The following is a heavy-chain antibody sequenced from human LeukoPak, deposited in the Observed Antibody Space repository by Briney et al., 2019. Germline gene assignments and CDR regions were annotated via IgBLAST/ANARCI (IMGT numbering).Heavy chain of an antibody. J-gene: IGHJ4*02. CDR2: IYSSGST. CDR3: ARDRGAYYYETGY. D-gene: IGHD3-22*01. Sequence: GGSLRLSCAASGFSISSNYMNWVRQAPGKGLEWVSVIYSSGSTYYADSVKGRFTISRDDSRNTLYLQMNNLRAEDTAVYYCARDRGAYYYETGYWGQGTLVTVSS. V-gene: IGHV3-66*01. CDR1: GFSISSNY.